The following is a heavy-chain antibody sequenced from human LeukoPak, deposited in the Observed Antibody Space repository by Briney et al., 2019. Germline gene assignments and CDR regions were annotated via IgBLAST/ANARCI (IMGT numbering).Heavy chain of an antibody. CDR2: IWYDGSNK. Sequence: GGSLRLSCAASGFTFSSYGMHWVRQAPGKGQEWVAVIWYDGSNKYYADSVKGRFTISRDNSKNTLYLQMNSLRAEDTAVYYCARPYDRQLADAFDIWGQGTMVTVSS. CDR1: GFTFSSYG. CDR3: ARPYDRQLADAFDI. D-gene: IGHD6-13*01. V-gene: IGHV3-33*01. J-gene: IGHJ3*02.